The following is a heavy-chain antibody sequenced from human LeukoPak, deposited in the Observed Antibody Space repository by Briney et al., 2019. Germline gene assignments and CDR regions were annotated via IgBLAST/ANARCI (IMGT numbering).Heavy chain of an antibody. CDR1: GGSISGYY. CDR2: MYYSGST. J-gene: IGHJ6*03. Sequence: SETLSLTCTVSGGSISGYYWSWIRQPPGKGLEWIGYMYYSGSTKYNPSLKSRVTISVDTSKNQWSLKLSSVTAADTAVYYCARQDYYYYMDVWGKGTTVTVSS. V-gene: IGHV4-59*08. CDR3: ARQDYYYYMDV.